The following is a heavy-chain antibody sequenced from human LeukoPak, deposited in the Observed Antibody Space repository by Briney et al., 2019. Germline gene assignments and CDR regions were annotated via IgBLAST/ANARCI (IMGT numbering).Heavy chain of an antibody. J-gene: IGHJ5*02. CDR1: GFTFTSYC. D-gene: IGHD6-13*01. V-gene: IGHV3-74*01. CDR3: AREGIAAAGPSWFDP. CDR2: INSDGSST. Sequence: GGSLRLSCAASGFTFTSYCMHWVRQAPGKGLVWVSRINSDGSSTSYADSVKGRFTISRDTAKNTLYLQMNSLRAEDTAVYYSAREGIAAAGPSWFDPWGQGNLVTVSS.